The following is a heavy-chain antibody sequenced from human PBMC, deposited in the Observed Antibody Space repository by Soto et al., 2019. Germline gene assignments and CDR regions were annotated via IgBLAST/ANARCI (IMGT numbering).Heavy chain of an antibody. J-gene: IGHJ5*01. CDR3: ARRVTFGSSNWFHX. Sequence: ASVKVSCNASGYNFTNNDVSWVRQATGQGIEWMGLMNPGSGETGYAQKFQGRVTMTRDISTATAYMELSSLRSDDTATYYCARRVTFGSSNWFHXWGQATRVTVSX. CDR1: GYNFTNND. D-gene: IGHD3-16*01. V-gene: IGHV1-8*01. CDR2: MNPGSGET.